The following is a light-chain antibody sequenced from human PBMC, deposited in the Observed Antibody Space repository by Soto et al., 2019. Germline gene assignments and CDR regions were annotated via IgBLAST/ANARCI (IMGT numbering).Light chain of an antibody. Sequence: DIQMTQSPSSLSASVGDRVTITCRASESISRHLNWYQQKPGKAPKILIYAASSLQNGVPSRFRGSGSGTDFTLTITNLPPEDFATYYCQQTYSTLPITFGQGTRL. CDR1: ESISRH. CDR2: AAS. J-gene: IGKJ5*01. CDR3: QQTYSTLPIT. V-gene: IGKV1-39*01.